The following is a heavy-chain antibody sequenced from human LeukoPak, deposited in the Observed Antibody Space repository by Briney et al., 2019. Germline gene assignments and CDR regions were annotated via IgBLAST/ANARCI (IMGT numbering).Heavy chain of an antibody. CDR1: GGPITTYY. CDR2: ISGSGVI. V-gene: IGHV4-4*07. Sequence: SETLSLTCTVSGGPITTYYLSWIRQSAGMGLEWIGRISGSGVITYNPSLKSRVILSLDTSNNHFSLKLISVTAADTAVYYCARDWGTTGEVKFDPWGQGMLVTVSS. J-gene: IGHJ5*02. CDR3: ARDWGTTGEVKFDP. D-gene: IGHD3-16*01.